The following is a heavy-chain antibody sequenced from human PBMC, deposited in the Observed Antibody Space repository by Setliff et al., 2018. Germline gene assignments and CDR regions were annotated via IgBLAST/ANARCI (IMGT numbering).Heavy chain of an antibody. CDR2: ITTYNDNT. J-gene: IGHJ6*03. Sequence: ASVKVSCKTSGYPFVGYFIYWMRQAPGQGLEWVGHITTYNDNTKYAQKFQGRITVTTDLSTSTAYLDLRSLRSDDTAVYYCVRDSRITVLGVDNYHYMDVWGRGTTVTVSS. D-gene: IGHD3-3*01. CDR3: VRDSRITVLGVDNYHYMDV. CDR1: GYPFVGYF. V-gene: IGHV1-18*04.